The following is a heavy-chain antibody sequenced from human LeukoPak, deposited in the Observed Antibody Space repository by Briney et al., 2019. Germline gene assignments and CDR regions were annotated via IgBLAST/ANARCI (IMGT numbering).Heavy chain of an antibody. Sequence: ASVKVSCKASGYTFTGYYMHWVRQAPGQGLEWMGWINPNSGGTNYAQKFQGRVTMSRDTSISTAYMELSRLSSDDTAVYYCARDYYDRFGYGAFDYWGQGTLVTVSS. CDR3: ARDYYDRFGYGAFDY. D-gene: IGHD3-22*01. CDR2: INPNSGGT. J-gene: IGHJ4*02. V-gene: IGHV1-2*02. CDR1: GYTFTGYY.